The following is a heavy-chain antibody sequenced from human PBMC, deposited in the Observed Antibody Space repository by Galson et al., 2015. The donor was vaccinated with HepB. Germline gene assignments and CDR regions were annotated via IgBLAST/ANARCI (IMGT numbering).Heavy chain of an antibody. J-gene: IGHJ6*02. V-gene: IGHV3-11*05. CDR2: ATSSSSYR. D-gene: IGHD3/OR15-3a*01. CDR3: ARDMRDWGIFGLAVKGVGNYYGMDV. Sequence: SLRLSCAASGFTFSDYYMSWIRQAPGKGLEWISYATSSSSYRSYADSVKGRFTISRDNAKNALYLQMNSLRGEDTAVYYCARDMRDWGIFGLAVKGVGNYYGMDVWGQGTTVTVSS. CDR1: GFTFSDYY.